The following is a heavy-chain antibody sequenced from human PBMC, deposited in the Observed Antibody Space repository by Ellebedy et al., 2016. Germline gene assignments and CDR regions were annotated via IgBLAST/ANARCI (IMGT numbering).Heavy chain of an antibody. J-gene: IGHJ5*02. CDR2: IYYTGSA. V-gene: IGHV4-59*08. CDR1: RDSITSYF. D-gene: IGHD2-8*01. Sequence: SETLSLXXTISRDSITSYFWSWIRQSPGRGLEWIGYIYYTGSANYNPSLQGRVKMSIDTSRKEYTLRLNSVTAADTAVYYCARMKRMGFDPWGQGTEVTVSS. CDR3: ARMKRMGFDP.